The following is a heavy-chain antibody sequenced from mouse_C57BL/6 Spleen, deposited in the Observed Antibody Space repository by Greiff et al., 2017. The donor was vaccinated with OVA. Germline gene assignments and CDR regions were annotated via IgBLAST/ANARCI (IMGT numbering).Heavy chain of an antibody. CDR1: GYTFTSYW. CDR3: ARSNYGSSPYYAMDY. Sequence: QVQLQQPGAELVKPGASVKMSCKASGYTFTSYWITWVKQRPGQGLEWIGDIYPGSGSTNYNEKFKSKATLTVDTSSSTAYMQLSSLTSEDSAVYYCARSNYGSSPYYAMDYWGQGTSVTVSS. CDR2: IYPGSGST. V-gene: IGHV1-55*01. J-gene: IGHJ4*01. D-gene: IGHD1-1*01.